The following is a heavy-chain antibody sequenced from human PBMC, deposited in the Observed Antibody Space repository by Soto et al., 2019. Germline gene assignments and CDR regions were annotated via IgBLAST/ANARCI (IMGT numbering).Heavy chain of an antibody. V-gene: IGHV3-23*01. Sequence: GGSLRLSCAASGFTFSSYAMSWVRQAPGKGLEWVSAISGSGGSTYYADSVKGRFTISRDNSKNTLYLQMNSLRAEDTAVYYCAKDLALFYDSSGYDVFDYWGQGTLVTVSS. CDR1: GFTFSSYA. D-gene: IGHD3-22*01. CDR2: ISGSGGST. CDR3: AKDLALFYDSSGYDVFDY. J-gene: IGHJ4*02.